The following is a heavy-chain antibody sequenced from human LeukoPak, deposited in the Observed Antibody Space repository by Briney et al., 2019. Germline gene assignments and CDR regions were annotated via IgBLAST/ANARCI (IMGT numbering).Heavy chain of an antibody. V-gene: IGHV4-34*01. CDR2: INHSGST. J-gene: IGHJ4*02. CDR3: ARQRSDTTMGLIDY. CDR1: GGSFSGYY. D-gene: IGHD5-18*01. Sequence: TSSETLSLTCAVYGGSFSGYYWSWIRQPPGKGLEWIGEINHSGSTNYNPSLKSRVTISVDTSKNQFSLKLSSVTAADTAVYYCARQRSDTTMGLIDYWGQGTLVTVSS.